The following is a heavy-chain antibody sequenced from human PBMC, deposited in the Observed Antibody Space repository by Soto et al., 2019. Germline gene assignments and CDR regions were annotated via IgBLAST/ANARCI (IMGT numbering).Heavy chain of an antibody. CDR2: FDPEDGET. CDR3: ATIHWAVAGTGYFQH. J-gene: IGHJ1*01. Sequence: ASVKVSCKVSGYTLTELSMHWVRQAPGKGLEWMGGFDPEDGETIYAQKCQGRVTMTEDTSTDTAYMELSSLRSEDTAVYYCATIHWAVAGTGYFQHWGQGTLVTVSS. V-gene: IGHV1-24*01. D-gene: IGHD6-19*01. CDR1: GYTLTELS.